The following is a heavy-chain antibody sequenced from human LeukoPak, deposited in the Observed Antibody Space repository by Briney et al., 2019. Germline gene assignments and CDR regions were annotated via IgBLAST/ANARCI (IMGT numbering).Heavy chain of an antibody. V-gene: IGHV1-69*05. CDR2: IIPIFGTA. CDR1: GGTFNSYA. CDR3: ARARSPSSGYLLRDHNWFDP. Sequence: SVXVXCXASGGTFNSYAISWVRQAPGQGLEWMXGIIPIFGTANYAQKVQGRVTITTDESTTTAYMELSSLRSEDTAVYYCARARSPSSGYLLRDHNWFDPWGQGTLVTVSS. D-gene: IGHD3-22*01. J-gene: IGHJ5*02.